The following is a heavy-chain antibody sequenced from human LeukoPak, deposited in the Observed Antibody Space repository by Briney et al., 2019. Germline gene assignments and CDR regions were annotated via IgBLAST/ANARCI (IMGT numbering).Heavy chain of an antibody. CDR2: SSGSGGST. J-gene: IGHJ3*02. V-gene: IGHV3-23*01. CDR1: GCTFSSYA. D-gene: IGHD2-21*02. CDR3: AKEETAYCGGDCYRSAFDI. Sequence: GGSLRLSCAASGCTFSSYAMSWVRQAPGKRLEWVSASSGSGGSTYYADSVKGRCTISRDNSKNTLYLQMNSLRAEDTAVYYCAKEETAYCGGDCYRSAFDIWGQGTMVTVSS.